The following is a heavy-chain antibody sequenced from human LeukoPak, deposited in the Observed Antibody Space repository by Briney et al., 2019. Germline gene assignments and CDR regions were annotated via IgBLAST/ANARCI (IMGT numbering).Heavy chain of an antibody. CDR2: IYYSGST. CDR3: ARDISSSWPNWFDP. J-gene: IGHJ5*02. Sequence: SEILSLTCTVSGGSISSYYWSWIRQPPGKGLEWIGYIYYSGSTNYNPSLKSRVTISVDTSKNQFSLKLSSVTAADTAVYYCARDISSSWPNWFDPWGQGTLVTVSS. D-gene: IGHD6-13*01. CDR1: GGSISSYY. V-gene: IGHV4-59*01.